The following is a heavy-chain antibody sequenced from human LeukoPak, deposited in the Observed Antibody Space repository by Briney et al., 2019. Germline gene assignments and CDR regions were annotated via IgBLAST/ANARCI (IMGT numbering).Heavy chain of an antibody. CDR3: AKRGGNFDSGNYDY. CDR1: GFTFSNYA. D-gene: IGHD3-10*01. J-gene: IGHJ4*02. Sequence: GGSLRLSCAASGFTFSNYAMSWVRQAPGKGLEWVSTVSNSGGSTFYADSVKGRFTISRDYSKNTLYLQMNSLRAEDTAVYYCAKRGGNFDSGNYDYWGQGTLVTVSS. V-gene: IGHV3-23*01. CDR2: VSNSGGST.